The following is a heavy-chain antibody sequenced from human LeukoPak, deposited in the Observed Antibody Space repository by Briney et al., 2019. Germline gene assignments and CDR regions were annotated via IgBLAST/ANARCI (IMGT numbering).Heavy chain of an antibody. CDR2: IYTSGST. D-gene: IGHD5-18*01. CDR1: GGSIGSYY. J-gene: IGHJ5*02. Sequence: SETLSLTCTVSGGSIGSYYWSWIRQPAGKGLEWIGRIYTSGSTNYNPSLKSRVTMSVDTSKNQFSLKLSSVTAADTAVYYCARAGRGYSYGYYWFDPWGQGTLVTVSS. CDR3: ARAGRGYSYGYYWFDP. V-gene: IGHV4-4*07.